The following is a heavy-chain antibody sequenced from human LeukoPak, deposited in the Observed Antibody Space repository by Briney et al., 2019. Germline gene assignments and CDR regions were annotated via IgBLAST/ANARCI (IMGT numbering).Heavy chain of an antibody. CDR1: GYTFTSYG. CDR3: ARVYYDFWSGYEYDAFDI. CDR2: ISAYNGNT. D-gene: IGHD3-3*01. V-gene: IGHV1-18*01. Sequence: ASVKVSCKASGYTFTSYGISWVRQAPGQGFEWMGWISAYNGNTNYALKLQGRVTMTTDTSTSTAYMELRSLRSDDTAVYYCARVYYDFWSGYEYDAFDIWGQGTMVTVSS. J-gene: IGHJ3*02.